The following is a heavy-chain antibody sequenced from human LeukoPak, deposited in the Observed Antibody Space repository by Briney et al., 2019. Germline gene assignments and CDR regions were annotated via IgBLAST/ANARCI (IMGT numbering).Heavy chain of an antibody. J-gene: IGHJ5*02. CDR2: INAGNGNT. D-gene: IGHD6-19*01. V-gene: IGHV1-3*01. CDR3: ARDLGGWYPNWFDP. CDR1: GYTFISYA. Sequence: ASVKVSCKASGYTFISYAMHWVRQAPGQRLEWMGWINAGNGNTKYSQKFQGRVTITRDTSASTAYMELSSLRSEDTAVYYCARDLGGWYPNWFDPWGQGTLVTVSS.